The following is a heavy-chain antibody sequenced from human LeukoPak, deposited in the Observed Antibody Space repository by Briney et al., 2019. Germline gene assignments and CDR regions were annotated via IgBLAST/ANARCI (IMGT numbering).Heavy chain of an antibody. D-gene: IGHD2-2*01. CDR2: INPSGGST. Sequence: GASVKVSCKASGYTFTSYYMHWVRQAPGQGLEWMGIINPSGGSTNYAQKFQGRVTMTRDTSTSTVYMELSSLRSEDTAVYYCARVLPVPAATDDAFDIWGQGTMVTVSS. CDR3: ARVLPVPAATDDAFDI. CDR1: GYTFTSYY. J-gene: IGHJ3*02. V-gene: IGHV1-46*01.